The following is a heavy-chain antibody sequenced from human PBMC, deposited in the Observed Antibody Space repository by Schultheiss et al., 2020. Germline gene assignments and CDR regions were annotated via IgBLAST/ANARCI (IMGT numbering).Heavy chain of an antibody. CDR3: TRENPSHFSFYGMDV. Sequence: GESLKISCAASGFTFSNAWMSWVRQAPGKGLEWVGRIKSKTDGGTTDYAAPVKGRFTISRDDSNSIAYLQMNTLRIEDTAVYHCTRENPSHFSFYGMDVWGQGTTVTVSS. CDR1: GFTFSNAW. V-gene: IGHV3-15*01. D-gene: IGHD1-14*01. CDR2: IKSKTDGGTT. J-gene: IGHJ6*02.